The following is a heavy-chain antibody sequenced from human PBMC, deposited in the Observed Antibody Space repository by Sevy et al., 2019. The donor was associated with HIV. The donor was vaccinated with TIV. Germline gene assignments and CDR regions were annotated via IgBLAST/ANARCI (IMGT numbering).Heavy chain of an antibody. V-gene: IGHV3-53*01. CDR3: ARDPKTYTVLANYYGMDV. CDR2: IYSGGST. Sequence: GGSLRLSCAASGFTVSSNYMTWVRQAPGKGLEWVSIIYSGGSTYYADSVKGRFTISRDNANNVVFLQIDGLRVEDTALYYCARDPKTYTVLANYYGMDVWGQGTTVTVSS. J-gene: IGHJ6*02. CDR1: GFTVSSNY. D-gene: IGHD3-16*01.